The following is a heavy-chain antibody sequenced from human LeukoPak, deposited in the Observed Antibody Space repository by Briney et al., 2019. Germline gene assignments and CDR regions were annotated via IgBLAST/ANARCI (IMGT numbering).Heavy chain of an antibody. J-gene: IGHJ4*02. CDR3: ARVLGARSVTTSVDY. Sequence: SETLSLTCAVYGGSFSGYYWSWIRQPPGKGLEWIGEINHSGSTNYNPSLKSRVTISVDTSKNQFSLKLSSVTAADTAVYYCARVLGARSVTTSVDYWGQGTLVTVSS. CDR2: INHSGST. CDR1: GGSFSGYY. D-gene: IGHD4-17*01. V-gene: IGHV4-34*01.